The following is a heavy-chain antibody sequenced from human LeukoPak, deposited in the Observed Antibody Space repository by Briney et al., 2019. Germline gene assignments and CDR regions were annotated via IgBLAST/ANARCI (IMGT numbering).Heavy chain of an antibody. D-gene: IGHD5-18*01. Sequence: ASVKVSCKASGYTFTSYGISWVRQAPGQGLEWMGWISAYNGNTNYAQKLQGRVTMTTDTSTSTAYMELRSLRSDDTAVYYCAGDRGYPNGYSYGYFDYWGQGTLVTVSS. CDR3: AGDRGYPNGYSYGYFDY. CDR1: GYTFTSYG. V-gene: IGHV1-18*04. J-gene: IGHJ4*02. CDR2: ISAYNGNT.